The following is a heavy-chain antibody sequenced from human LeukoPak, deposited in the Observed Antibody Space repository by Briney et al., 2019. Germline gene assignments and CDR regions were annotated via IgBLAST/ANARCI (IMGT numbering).Heavy chain of an antibody. Sequence: GGSLRLSCAASGFTFSTYAVSWVRQAPGKGLERVSTISGSGDSTYYADSVKGRFTISRDNSKNTLYLQMNSLRAEDTAVYYCANPEVVEDDYWGQGTLVTVSS. CDR3: ANPEVVEDDY. J-gene: IGHJ4*02. CDR2: ISGSGDST. V-gene: IGHV3-23*01. D-gene: IGHD2-15*01. CDR1: GFTFSTYA.